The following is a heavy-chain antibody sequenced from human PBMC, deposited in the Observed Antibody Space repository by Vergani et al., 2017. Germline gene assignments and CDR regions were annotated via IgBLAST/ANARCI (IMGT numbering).Heavy chain of an antibody. J-gene: IGHJ6*02. Sequence: QVQLQESGPGLVKPSQTLSLTCTVSGGSISSGDYYWSWIRQPPGKGLEWIGEINHSGSTNYNPSLKSRVTISVDTANNQFSLKLSSVTAADTAVYYCARGLPRLSXSHVVTAIRYYYYYGMDVWGQGTTVTVSS. CDR2: INHSGST. D-gene: IGHD2-21*02. CDR3: ARGLPRLSXSHVVTAIRYYYYYGMDV. CDR1: GGSISSGDYY. V-gene: IGHV4-30-4*01.